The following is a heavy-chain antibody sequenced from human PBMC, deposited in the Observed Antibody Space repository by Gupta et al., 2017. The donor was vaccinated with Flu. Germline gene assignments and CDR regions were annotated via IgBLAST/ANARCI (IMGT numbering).Heavy chain of an antibody. D-gene: IGHD2-15*01. CDR3: AKDRGSGGDYYYYMDV. V-gene: IGHV1-46*01. J-gene: IGHJ6*03. CDR2: INPSGGST. Sequence: GMINPSGGSTSYAQKFQGRVTMTRDTSTSTVYMNLSSLRSEDTAIYYCAKDRGSGGDYYYYMDVWGKGTTVTVSS.